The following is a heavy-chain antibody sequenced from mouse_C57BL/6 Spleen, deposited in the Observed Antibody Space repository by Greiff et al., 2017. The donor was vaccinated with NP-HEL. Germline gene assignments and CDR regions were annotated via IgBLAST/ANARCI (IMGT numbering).Heavy chain of an antibody. CDR3: ARGTVVAVDY. CDR1: GFTFTDYY. J-gene: IGHJ4*01. V-gene: IGHV7-3*01. CDR2: IRNKANGYTT. D-gene: IGHD1-1*01. Sequence: EVMLVESGGGLVQPGGSLSLSCAASGFTFTDYYMSWVRQPPGKALEWLGFIRNKANGYTTEYSASVKGRFTISRDNSQSILYLQMNALRAEDSATDYCARGTVVAVDYWGQGTSVTVSS.